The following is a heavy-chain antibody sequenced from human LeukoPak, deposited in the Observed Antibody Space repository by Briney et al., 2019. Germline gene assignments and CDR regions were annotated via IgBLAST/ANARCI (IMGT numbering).Heavy chain of an antibody. CDR3: ARAQGAYCGGDCYPWDYGIDV. V-gene: IGHV4-59*01. Sequence: SETLSLTCTVSGGSISSYYWSWIRQPPGKGLEWIGYIYYSGSTNYNPSLKSRVTISVDTAKNQCSLKLSSVTAADTAVYYCARAQGAYCGGDCYPWDYGIDVWGQGTTVAVSS. J-gene: IGHJ6*02. D-gene: IGHD2-21*02. CDR1: GGSISSYY. CDR2: IYYSGST.